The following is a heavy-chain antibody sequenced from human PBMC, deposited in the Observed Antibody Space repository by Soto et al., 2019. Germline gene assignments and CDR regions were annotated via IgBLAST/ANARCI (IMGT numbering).Heavy chain of an antibody. CDR2: IIPNSGTT. Sequence: QVQLVPSGAEVKKPGSSVKVSCTASGGTFSTPAIIWVRQSPVHGLEWMGGIIPNSGTTYYTQKFQGRVTITEDDPTSTAFLELISLTSDDTAVFFCARGYCSGGNCDSGMDVWGKGTMVTVSS. V-gene: IGHV1-69*01. CDR3: ARGYCSGGNCDSGMDV. J-gene: IGHJ6*04. CDR1: GGTFSTPA. D-gene: IGHD2-15*01.